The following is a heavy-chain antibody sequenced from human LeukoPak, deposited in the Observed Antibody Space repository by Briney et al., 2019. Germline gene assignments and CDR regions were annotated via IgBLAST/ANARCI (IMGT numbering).Heavy chain of an antibody. D-gene: IGHD1-26*01. CDR1: GFTFSHYG. V-gene: IGHV3-33*01. CDR2: IWYDGSNK. CDR3: ARAYSGSYDRLDY. J-gene: IGHJ4*02. Sequence: PGGSLRLSCAASGFTFSHYGMHWVRQAPGKGLQWAAIIWYDGSNKYYAESVMGRFTISRDNSKNTVYLQMNSLRDEDTAMYYCARAYSGSYDRLDYWGQGTLVTVSS.